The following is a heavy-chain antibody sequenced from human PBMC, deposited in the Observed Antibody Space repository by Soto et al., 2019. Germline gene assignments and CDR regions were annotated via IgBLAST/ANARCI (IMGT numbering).Heavy chain of an antibody. CDR1: GFTFDDYT. Sequence: EVQLVESGGVVVQPGGSLRLSCAASGFTFDDYTMHWVRQAPGKGLEWVSLISWDGGSTYYADSVQGRFTISRDNSKNSLYLQMNSLRTEDTALYYCAKDMEYSSGRYGMDVWGQGTTVTVSS. V-gene: IGHV3-43*01. CDR3: AKDMEYSSGRYGMDV. D-gene: IGHD6-19*01. J-gene: IGHJ6*02. CDR2: ISWDGGST.